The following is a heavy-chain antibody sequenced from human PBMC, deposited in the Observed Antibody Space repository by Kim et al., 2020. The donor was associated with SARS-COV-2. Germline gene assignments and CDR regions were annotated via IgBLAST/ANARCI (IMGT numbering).Heavy chain of an antibody. CDR1: GDSVSSNSAA. CDR3: ARDGLGSYWAYYYYYGMDV. V-gene: IGHV6-1*01. Sequence: SQTLSLTCAISGDSVSSNSAAWNWIRQSPSRGLEWLGRTYYRSKWYNDYAVSVKSRITINPDTSKNQFSLQLNSVTPEDTAVYYCARDGLGSYWAYYYYYGMDVWGQGTTVTVSS. D-gene: IGHD3-10*01. J-gene: IGHJ6*02. CDR2: TYYRSKWYN.